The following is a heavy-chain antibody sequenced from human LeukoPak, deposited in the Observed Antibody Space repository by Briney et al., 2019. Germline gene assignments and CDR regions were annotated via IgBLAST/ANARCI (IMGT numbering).Heavy chain of an antibody. D-gene: IGHD2-21*01. CDR3: AREVISIPSYFDS. CDR2: FYRGDTT. V-gene: IGHV3-53*01. Sequence: GGSLRLSCAASGFSVSSSYMYWVRQAPGKGLEWVSFFYRGDTTYYAESVRGRFTVSRDNSKNTLYLLMNSLIPEDTAVYYCAREVISIPSYFDSWGQGTLVTVSS. CDR1: GFSVSSSY. J-gene: IGHJ4*02.